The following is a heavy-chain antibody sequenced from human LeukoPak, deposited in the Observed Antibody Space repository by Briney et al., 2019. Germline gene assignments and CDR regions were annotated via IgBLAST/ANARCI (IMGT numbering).Heavy chain of an antibody. CDR1: GFAFSFYA. J-gene: IGHJ5*02. CDR2: INASAGNT. V-gene: IGHV3-23*01. Sequence: GGCLRLSCAASGFAFSFYAMTWVRQAPGKRLQWVSTINASAGNTYYAESVRGRFTIIRDNSKDTLYLQLKSLTAEDTAIYYCAKPISGGLAVSADGFDTWGQGTLV. CDR3: AKPISGGLAVSADGFDT. D-gene: IGHD6-19*01.